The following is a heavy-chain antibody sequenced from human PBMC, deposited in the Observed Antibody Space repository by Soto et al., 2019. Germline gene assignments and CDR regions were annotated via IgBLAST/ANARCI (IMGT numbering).Heavy chain of an antibody. D-gene: IGHD1-26*01. V-gene: IGHV1-18*01. CDR2: ISAYNGNT. Sequence: ASVKLYCKASGYTFTSYGISWVREAPGQGLEWMGWISAYNGNTNYAQKLQGRVTMTTDTSTSTAYMELRSLRSDDTAVYYCLVVGATTRPNWFDPWGQGTLVTVSS. CDR3: LVVGATTRPNWFDP. CDR1: GYTFTSYG. J-gene: IGHJ5*02.